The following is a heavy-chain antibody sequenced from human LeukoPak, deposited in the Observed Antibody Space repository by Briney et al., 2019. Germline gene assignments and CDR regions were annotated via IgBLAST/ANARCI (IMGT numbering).Heavy chain of an antibody. CDR2: IKQDGSEK. V-gene: IGHV3-7*01. CDR1: GFIFSNYW. Sequence: GGSLRLSCAASGFIFSNYWMSWVRLAPGKGLEWVANIKQDGSEKFYVDSVKGRFTISRDNAKNSLYLQMNSLRAEDTAVYYCARAKVSDYWGQGTLVTVSS. D-gene: IGHD1-14*01. CDR3: ARAKVSDY. J-gene: IGHJ4*02.